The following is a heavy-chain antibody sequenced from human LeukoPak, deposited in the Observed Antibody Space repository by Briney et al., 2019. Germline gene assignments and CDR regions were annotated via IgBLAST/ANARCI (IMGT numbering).Heavy chain of an antibody. CDR2: ISAYNGNT. Sequence: ASVKVSCKASGYTFTSYGISWVQQAPGQGLEWMGWISAYNGNTNYAQKLQGRVAITADKFTSTAYMELGSLRSEDTAVYYCARTYYYDSSGYHFDYWGQGTLVTVSS. CDR1: GYTFTSYG. D-gene: IGHD3-22*01. CDR3: ARTYYYDSSGYHFDY. J-gene: IGHJ4*02. V-gene: IGHV1-18*01.